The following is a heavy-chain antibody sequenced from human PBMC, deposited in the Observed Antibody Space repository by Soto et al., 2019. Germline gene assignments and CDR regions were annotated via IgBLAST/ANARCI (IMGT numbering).Heavy chain of an antibody. Sequence: QVQLVESGGGVVQPGRSLRLSCAASGFTFSSYAMHWVRQAPGKGLEWVAVISYDGSNKYYADSVKGRFTISRDNSKNTLYLQMNSLRAEDTAVYYCARAPSREEMAEAFDIWVQGTMVTVSS. CDR3: ARAPSREEMAEAFDI. V-gene: IGHV3-30-3*01. D-gene: IGHD1-26*01. J-gene: IGHJ3*02. CDR2: ISYDGSNK. CDR1: GFTFSSYA.